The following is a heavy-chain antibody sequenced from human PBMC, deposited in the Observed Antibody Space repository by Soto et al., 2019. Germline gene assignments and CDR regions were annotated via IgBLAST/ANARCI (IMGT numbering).Heavy chain of an antibody. J-gene: IGHJ4*02. CDR2: IYYSGTT. CDR3: ARSRNSDYVPQY. D-gene: IGHD4-4*01. V-gene: IGHV4-30-4*01. Sequence: QVQLQESGPGLVKPSQTLSLTCTVSGGSISSGDYYWSWIRQPPGKGLEWIGYIYYSGTTYHNPSLKSRVTISVDTSKNQFSLKLSSVTAADTAVYYCARSRNSDYVPQYWGQGTLVTVSS. CDR1: GGSISSGDYY.